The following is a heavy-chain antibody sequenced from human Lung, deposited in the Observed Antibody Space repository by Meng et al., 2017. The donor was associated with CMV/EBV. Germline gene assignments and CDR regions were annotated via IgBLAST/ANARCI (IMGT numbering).Heavy chain of an antibody. J-gene: IGHJ4*02. V-gene: IGHV5-51*01. D-gene: IGHD3-3*01. CDR2: IYPGDSDA. CDR1: TSW. CDR3: AKGIYYNYWSAYYTGGPFDY. Sequence: TSWIGWARQVPGKGLDWVAIIYPGDSDARYSPSFQGQVTISADKSINTAYLQWSSLKASDTAMYYCAKGIYYNYWSAYYTGGPFDYWGQGTLVTVSS.